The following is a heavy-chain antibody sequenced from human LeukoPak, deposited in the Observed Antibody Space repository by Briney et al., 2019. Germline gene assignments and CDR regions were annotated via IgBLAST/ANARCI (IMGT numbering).Heavy chain of an antibody. CDR2: INPNSGGT. CDR1: GYTFTGYY. Sequence: ASVKVSCKASGYTFTGYYMHWVRQAPGQGLEWMGRINPNSGGTNYAQKFQGRVTMTRYTSISTAYMELSRLRSDDTAVYYCARDFYAGWLFEYFQHWGQGTLVTVSS. CDR3: ARDFYAGWLFEYFQH. J-gene: IGHJ1*01. V-gene: IGHV1-2*06. D-gene: IGHD3-22*01.